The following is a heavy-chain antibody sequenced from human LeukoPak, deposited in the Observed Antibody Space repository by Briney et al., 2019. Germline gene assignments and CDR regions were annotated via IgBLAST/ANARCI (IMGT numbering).Heavy chain of an antibody. Sequence: ASVKVSCKASGGTFSSYAISWVRQAPGQGLEWMGRIIPILGIANYAQKFQGRVTITADKSTSTAYMELSSLRSEDTAVYYCASQDDRRWFDPWGQGTLVTVTS. D-gene: IGHD3-22*01. CDR2: IIPILGIA. V-gene: IGHV1-69*04. CDR1: GGTFSSYA. CDR3: ASQDDRRWFDP. J-gene: IGHJ5*02.